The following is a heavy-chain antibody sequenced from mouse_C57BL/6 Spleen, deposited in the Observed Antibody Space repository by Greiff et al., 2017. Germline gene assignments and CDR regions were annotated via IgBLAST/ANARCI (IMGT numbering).Heavy chain of an antibody. CDR3: ARYYSNYGYFDV. CDR1: GYTFTSYW. V-gene: IGHV1-59*01. CDR2: IDPSDSYT. Sequence: QVQLQQPGAELVRPGTSVKLSCKASGYTFTSYWTHWVKQRPGHGLEWIGVIDPSDSYTNYNQKFKGKATLTVDTSSSTAYMQLSSLTSEDSAVYYCARYYSNYGYFDVWGTGTTVTVSS. J-gene: IGHJ1*03. D-gene: IGHD2-5*01.